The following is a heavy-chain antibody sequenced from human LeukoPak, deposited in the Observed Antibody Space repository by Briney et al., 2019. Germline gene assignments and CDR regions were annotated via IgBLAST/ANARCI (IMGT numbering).Heavy chain of an antibody. D-gene: IGHD3-3*01. Sequence: SETLSLTCTVSGGSIRSSYYYWGWIRQPPGKGLEWIGSIYDSGSTYYNPSLKSRVTISIDTSKNQFSLKLSSVTAADTAVYYCTRRGAGYEPIDYWGQGTLVTVSS. CDR2: IYDSGST. J-gene: IGHJ4*02. V-gene: IGHV4-39*01. CDR1: GGSIRSSYYY. CDR3: TRRGAGYEPIDY.